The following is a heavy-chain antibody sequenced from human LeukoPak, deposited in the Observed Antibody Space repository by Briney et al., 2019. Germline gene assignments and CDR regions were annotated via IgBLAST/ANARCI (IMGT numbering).Heavy chain of an antibody. V-gene: IGHV4-39*07. J-gene: IGHJ5*02. D-gene: IGHD6-13*01. Sequence: SETLSLTCTVSGGSISSSSYYWGWIRQPPGKGLEWIGSIYYSGSTYYNPSLKSRVTISVNTSKNQFSLKLSSVTAADTAVYYCARGVIAAARPGYWFDPWGQGTLVTVSS. CDR2: IYYSGST. CDR1: GGSISSSSYY. CDR3: ARGVIAAARPGYWFDP.